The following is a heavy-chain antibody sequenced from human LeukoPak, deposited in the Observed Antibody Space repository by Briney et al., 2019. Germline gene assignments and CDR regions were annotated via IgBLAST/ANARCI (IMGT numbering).Heavy chain of an antibody. D-gene: IGHD7-27*01. J-gene: IGHJ4*02. CDR1: GFTFSSYT. V-gene: IGHV3-21*01. CDR3: ARLPPPTNWVLHPHFDY. CDR2: ISGSSYYI. Sequence: GGSLRLSCVASGFTFSSYTINWVRQTPGKGLEWVSSISGSSYYIYYADSVKGRFTISRDNAKNSLYLQMNSLRAEDTAVYYCARLPPPTNWVLHPHFDYWGQGTLVTVSS.